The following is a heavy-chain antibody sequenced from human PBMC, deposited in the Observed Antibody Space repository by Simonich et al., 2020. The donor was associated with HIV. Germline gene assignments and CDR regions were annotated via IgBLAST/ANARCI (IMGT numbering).Heavy chain of an antibody. J-gene: IGHJ4*02. Sequence: QLQLQESGPGLVKPSETLSLTCTVSGGSISSGYFWGWCRQPPGKGLEWNGNIYHSGSSYYNPSLKVRATVSVDTSKTQFALRLSSVTAADTAVYYCARRGSGLLLWFGEFDYWGQGTLVTVSS. CDR3: ARRGSGLLLWFGEFDY. D-gene: IGHD3-10*01. CDR1: GGSISSGYF. CDR2: IYHSGSS. V-gene: IGHV4-38-2*02.